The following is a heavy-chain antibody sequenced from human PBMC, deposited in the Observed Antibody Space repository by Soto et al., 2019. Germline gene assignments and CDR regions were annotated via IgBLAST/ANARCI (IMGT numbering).Heavy chain of an antibody. Sequence: QVQLVQSGAEVKKPGASVKVSCKASGYTFIGYYIHWVRQAPGQGLEWMGRINPRSGDTTYAQKYQGRLTMNRDTSFSTEYMELSSLRSDDTAVYYCGRDGVGATPLGWFDPWGQGSLVTVSS. J-gene: IGHJ5*02. V-gene: IGHV1-2*06. CDR1: GYTFIGYY. CDR3: GRDGVGATPLGWFDP. D-gene: IGHD1-26*01. CDR2: INPRSGDT.